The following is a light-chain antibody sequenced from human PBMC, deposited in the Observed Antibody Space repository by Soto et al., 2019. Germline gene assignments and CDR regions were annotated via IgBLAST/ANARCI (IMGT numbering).Light chain of an antibody. Sequence: DIQMTQSPSTLSASVGDRVTITCRASQSISSWLAWYQQKPGKAPKLLIYKASSLESGVPSRFSGSGSGTEFTLTISSLQPDDFATYYCQQYNSYPSEFGQGTKVDIK. CDR2: KAS. CDR3: QQYNSYPSE. V-gene: IGKV1-5*03. J-gene: IGKJ1*01. CDR1: QSISSW.